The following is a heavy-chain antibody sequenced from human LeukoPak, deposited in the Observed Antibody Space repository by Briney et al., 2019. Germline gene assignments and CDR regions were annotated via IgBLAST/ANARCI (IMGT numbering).Heavy chain of an antibody. CDR1: GGSISSYY. D-gene: IGHD3-9*01. Sequence: SGTLSLTCTVSGGSISSYYWSWIRQPAGKGLEWIGRIYTSGSTNYNPSLKSGVTMSVDTSKNQFSLKLSSVTAADTAVYYCVRDSRNGYDILTGYDAGGQGPTATVSS. CDR3: VRDSRNGYDILTGYDA. CDR2: IYTSGST. J-gene: IGHJ6*02. V-gene: IGHV4-4*07.